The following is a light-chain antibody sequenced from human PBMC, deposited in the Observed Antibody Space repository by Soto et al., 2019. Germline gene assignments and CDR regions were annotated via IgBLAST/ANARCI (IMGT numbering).Light chain of an antibody. CDR2: GAS. CDR1: QSVSSNY. V-gene: IGKV3-20*01. J-gene: IGKJ5*01. Sequence: EIVLTQSPGTLSLSPGERATLSCRASQSVSSNYLAWYQQKPGQAPRLLIYGASSRATGIPDRFSGSGSRTDFTLTISRLEPEDFAVYYCQQYGSSPPITFGQGTRLEIK. CDR3: QQYGSSPPIT.